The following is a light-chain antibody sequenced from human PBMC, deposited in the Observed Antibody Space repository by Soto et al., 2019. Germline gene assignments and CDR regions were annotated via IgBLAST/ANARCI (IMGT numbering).Light chain of an antibody. CDR3: QQYNTYSWT. CDR1: QSISTW. J-gene: IGKJ1*01. CDR2: KAS. Sequence: DVQMTQSPSTLSASVGDRVTITCRASQSISTWLAWYQQKPGKAPKLLIYKASGLESGVPSRFSGSGSGTEFTLTFSSLQPDDFATYYCQQYNTYSWTFGQGTKVEIK. V-gene: IGKV1-5*03.